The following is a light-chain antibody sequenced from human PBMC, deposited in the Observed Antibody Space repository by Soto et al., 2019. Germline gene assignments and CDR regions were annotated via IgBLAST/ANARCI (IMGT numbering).Light chain of an antibody. CDR3: QQYNSYSRT. CDR2: DAS. V-gene: IGKV1-5*01. CDR1: QNIGSW. J-gene: IGKJ1*01. Sequence: DIQMTQSPSTLSASVGDRVTITCRASQNIGSWLAWYQQKPGSAPKLLISDASSLESGVPSRFSGGGSGTDFTLTISSLQPDDYASDYCQQYNSYSRTCGQGTKVDIK.